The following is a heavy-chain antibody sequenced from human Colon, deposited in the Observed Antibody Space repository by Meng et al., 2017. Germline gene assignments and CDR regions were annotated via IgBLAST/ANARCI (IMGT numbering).Heavy chain of an antibody. Sequence: QLQLQESGPGLVKPSHSLSLTVPVSGASVDSGSYPWSWVRQPPGKGLECIGYTYTGRSTYYNPSLKSRVSMSEDTSKNQFSLTLNSVTAADTGVYYCIAYMVGRGGLGSWGQGTLVTVSS. V-gene: IGHV4-30-4*01. CDR1: GASVDSGSYP. CDR2: TYTGRST. D-gene: IGHD3/OR15-3a*01. J-gene: IGHJ5*02. CDR3: IAYMVGRGGLGS.